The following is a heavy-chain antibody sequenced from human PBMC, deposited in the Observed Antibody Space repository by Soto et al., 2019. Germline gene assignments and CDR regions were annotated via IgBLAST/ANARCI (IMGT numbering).Heavy chain of an antibody. CDR3: AKDQWYCSGGSCNYYYYYGMDV. Sequence: SLRLSCAASGFTFSSYAMSWVRQAPGKGLEWVSAISGSGGSTYYADSVKGRFTISRDNSKNTLYLQMNSLRAEDTAVYYCAKDQWYCSGGSCNYYYYYGMDVWGQGTTVTVSS. V-gene: IGHV3-23*01. D-gene: IGHD2-15*01. CDR2: ISGSGGST. J-gene: IGHJ6*02. CDR1: GFTFSSYA.